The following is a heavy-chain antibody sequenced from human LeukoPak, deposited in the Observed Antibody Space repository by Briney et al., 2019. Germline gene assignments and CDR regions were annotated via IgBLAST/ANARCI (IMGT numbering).Heavy chain of an antibody. CDR1: GFTFSSYA. D-gene: IGHD6-13*01. CDR2: ISGSGGST. CDR3: AKDGQSSSWYNLGGY. V-gene: IGHV3-23*01. J-gene: IGHJ4*02. Sequence: GGSLRLSCAASGFTFSSYAMSWVRQAPGKGLEWVSAISGSGGSTYYADSVKGRFTISRDNSKNTLYLQMNSLRAEDTAVCYCAKDGQSSSWYNLGGYWGQGTLVTVSS.